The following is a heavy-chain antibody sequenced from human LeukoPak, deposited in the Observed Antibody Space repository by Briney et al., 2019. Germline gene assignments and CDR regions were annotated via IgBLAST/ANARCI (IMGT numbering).Heavy chain of an antibody. J-gene: IGHJ6*03. V-gene: IGHV6-1*01. CDR2: TYYRSKWYN. CDR3: ARGLGNHCSSTSCYVSYYYYYMDV. CDR1: GDSVPSNSAA. D-gene: IGHD2-2*01. Sequence: SQTLSLTCAISGDSVPSNSAAWNWIRQSPSRGLEWLGRTYYRSKWYNDYAVSVKSRITINPDTSKNQFSLQLNSVTPEDTAVYYCARGLGNHCSSTSCYVSYYYYYMDVWGKGTTVTISS.